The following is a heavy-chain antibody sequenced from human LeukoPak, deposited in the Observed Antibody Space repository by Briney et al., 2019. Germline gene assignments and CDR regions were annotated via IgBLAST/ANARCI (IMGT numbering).Heavy chain of an antibody. CDR2: ISSSGSTI. CDR3: ARDLRPTYYYDSSGRGFDP. J-gene: IGHJ5*02. CDR1: GFTFSSYE. Sequence: GGSLRLSSAASGFTFSSYEMNWVRQAPGKGLEWVSYISSSGSTIYYADSVKGRFTISRDNAKNSLYLQMNSLRAEDTAVYYCARDLRPTYYYDSSGRGFDPWGQGTLVTVSS. D-gene: IGHD3-22*01. V-gene: IGHV3-48*03.